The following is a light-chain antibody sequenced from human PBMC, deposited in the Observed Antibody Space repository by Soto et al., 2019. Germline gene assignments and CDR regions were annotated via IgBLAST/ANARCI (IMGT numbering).Light chain of an antibody. Sequence: QSVLTQPASVSGSPGQSITISCTGTSSDVGGYDYVAWYQLHPGKAPKLMLFEVSNRPSGVSYRFSGSKSGNTASLTISGLQAEDEADYFCSSYSISTAYLFGTGTKVIVL. CDR2: EVS. CDR3: SSYSISTAYL. CDR1: SSDVGGYDY. V-gene: IGLV2-14*01. J-gene: IGLJ1*01.